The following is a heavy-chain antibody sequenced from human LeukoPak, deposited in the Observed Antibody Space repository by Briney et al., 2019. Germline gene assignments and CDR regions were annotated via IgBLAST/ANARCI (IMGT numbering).Heavy chain of an antibody. V-gene: IGHV4-59*08. CDR1: GGSISSYY. J-gene: IGHJ4*02. Sequence: SETLSLTCTVSGGSISSYYWSWLRQPPGKGLEWIGYIYYSESTNYNPSLKSRVTISVDTSKNHFSLKLSSVTAADTAVYYCARRGSSGYLLSHLDYWGQGTLVTVSS. CDR2: IYYSEST. CDR3: ARRGSSGYLLSHLDY. D-gene: IGHD3-22*01.